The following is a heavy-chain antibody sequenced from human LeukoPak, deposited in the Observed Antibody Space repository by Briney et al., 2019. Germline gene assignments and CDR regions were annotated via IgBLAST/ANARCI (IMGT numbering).Heavy chain of an antibody. D-gene: IGHD6-13*01. J-gene: IGHJ4*02. CDR3: ARDSSNGNLYYFDY. CDR2: IYYSGST. CDR1: GGSISSGGYY. V-gene: IGHV4-31*03. Sequence: SETLSLTCTVSGGSISSGGYYWSWIRQHPGKGLEWIGYIYYSGSTYYNPSLKSRVTISVDTSKNQFSLKLSSVTAADTAVYYCARDSSNGNLYYFDYWGQGTLVTVSS.